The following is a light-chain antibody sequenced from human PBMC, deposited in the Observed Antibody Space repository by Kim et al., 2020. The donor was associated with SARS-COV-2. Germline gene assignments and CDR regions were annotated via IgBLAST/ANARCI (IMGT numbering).Light chain of an antibody. J-gene: IGKJ2*01. CDR2: DAS. CDR1: QTSNTY. Sequence: SASVGDRDTITCRASQTSNTYLAWYQQKPGKAPKLLISDASSLQSGVPSRFSGSGSGTEFTLTISSLQPDDFATYYCQQYKSYPVTFGQGTKLEI. CDR3: QQYKSYPVT. V-gene: IGKV1-5*01.